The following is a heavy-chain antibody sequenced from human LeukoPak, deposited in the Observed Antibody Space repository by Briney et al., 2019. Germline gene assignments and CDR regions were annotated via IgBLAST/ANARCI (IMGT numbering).Heavy chain of an antibody. V-gene: IGHV4-38-2*02. CDR1: GYSISSGYY. CDR3: ARAPRTTRDPDAFDI. J-gene: IGHJ3*02. CDR2: IYHSGST. D-gene: IGHD1-1*01. Sequence: SETLSLTCTVSGYSISSGYYWGWIRQPPGKGLEWIGSIYHSGSTYYNPSLKSRVTISVDTSKNQFSLRLSSVTAADTAVYYCARAPRTTRDPDAFDIWGQGTMVTVSS.